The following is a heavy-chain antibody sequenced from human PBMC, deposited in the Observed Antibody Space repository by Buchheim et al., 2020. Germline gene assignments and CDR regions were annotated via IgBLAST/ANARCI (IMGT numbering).Heavy chain of an antibody. V-gene: IGHV3-23*01. D-gene: IGHD1-26*01. J-gene: IGHJ4*02. CDR2: ISGSGGST. CDR3: AKVRVRVGATDYAFDY. CDR1: GFTFSSYA. Sequence: EVQLLESGGGLVQPGGSLRLSCAASGFTFSSYAMSWVRQAPGKGLEWVSAISGSGGSTYYADSVKGRFTISRDNSKNKLYLQMNSLGAEDTAVYYCAKVRVRVGATDYAFDYWGQGTL.